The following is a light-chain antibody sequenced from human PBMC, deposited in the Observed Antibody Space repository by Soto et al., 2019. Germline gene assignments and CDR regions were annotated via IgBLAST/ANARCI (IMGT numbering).Light chain of an antibody. J-gene: IGKJ1*01. V-gene: IGKV3-20*01. Sequence: EIVLTQSPCTLVLSPGDRATLSCGASQGVSSNYLAWYQQKPGQAPRLLIYGTSNRATGIPDRFSGSVYGTDFNLTISRLEPEDFAVYYCQHYASSPRAFGQGTKVDIK. CDR2: GTS. CDR1: QGVSSNY. CDR3: QHYASSPRA.